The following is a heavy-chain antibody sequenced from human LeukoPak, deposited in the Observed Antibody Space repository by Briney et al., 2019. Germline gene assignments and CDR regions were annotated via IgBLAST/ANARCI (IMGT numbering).Heavy chain of an antibody. Sequence: SETLSLTCTVSGGSISSGGYYWSWIRQHPGKGLEWIGYIYYSGSTYYNPSLKSRFTISVDTSKNQFSLKVRSVTATDTAVYYCAREGHDFWSGSRGWFDPWGPGTLVTVSS. CDR1: GGSISSGGYY. CDR2: IYYSGST. CDR3: AREGHDFWSGSRGWFDP. V-gene: IGHV4-30-4*08. J-gene: IGHJ5*02. D-gene: IGHD3-3*01.